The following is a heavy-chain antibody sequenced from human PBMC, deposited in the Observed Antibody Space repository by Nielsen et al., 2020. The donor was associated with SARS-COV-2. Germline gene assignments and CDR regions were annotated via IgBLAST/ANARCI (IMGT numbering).Heavy chain of an antibody. V-gene: IGHV3-21*01. Sequence: GGSLRLSCAASGFTFSSYSMNWVRQAPGKGLEWVPSISSSSSYIYYADSVKGRFTISRDNAKNSLYLQMNSLRAEDTAVYYCTSAGGYSSSSWAYWGQGTLVTVSS. CDR3: TSAGGYSSSSWAY. CDR2: ISSSSSYI. J-gene: IGHJ4*02. D-gene: IGHD6-13*01. CDR1: GFTFSSYS.